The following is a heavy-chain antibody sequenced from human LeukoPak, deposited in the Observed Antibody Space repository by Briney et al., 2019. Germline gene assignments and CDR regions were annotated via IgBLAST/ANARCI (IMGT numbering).Heavy chain of an antibody. Sequence: GRSLRLSCAASGFTFSSYGMHWVRKAPGKGLEWVAVISYDGSNKYYADSVKGRFTISRDNSKNTLYLQMNSLRAEDTAVYYCAKQGNYYDSSGSEPFDYWGQGTLVTVSS. J-gene: IGHJ4*02. V-gene: IGHV3-30*18. CDR3: AKQGNYYDSSGSEPFDY. CDR2: ISYDGSNK. CDR1: GFTFSSYG. D-gene: IGHD3-22*01.